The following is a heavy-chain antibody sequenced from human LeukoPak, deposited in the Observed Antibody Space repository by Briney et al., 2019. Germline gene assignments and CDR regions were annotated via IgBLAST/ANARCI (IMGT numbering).Heavy chain of an antibody. V-gene: IGHV4-34*01. Sequence: PSETLSLTCALYSGSFTGYSWNWIRQPPGKGLEWIGEINHSGSANYNPSLESRVTISVDTSKNQFSLNLSSVTAADSAVYYCARGVAGYYLYCYMDVWGKGTTVTVSS. CDR2: INHSGSA. J-gene: IGHJ6*03. D-gene: IGHD2-21*01. CDR1: SGSFTGYS. CDR3: ARGVAGYYLYCYMDV.